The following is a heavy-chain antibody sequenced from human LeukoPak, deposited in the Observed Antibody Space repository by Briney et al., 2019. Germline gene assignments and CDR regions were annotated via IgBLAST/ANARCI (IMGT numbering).Heavy chain of an antibody. CDR3: ARDLNIVVVTAIPD. D-gene: IGHD2-21*02. V-gene: IGHV1-2*02. Sequence: GASVKVSCKASGYTFTGYYIHWVRQAPGQGLEWMGWINPNSGGTNYAQKFQGRVTMTRDTSISTAYMELSRLRSDDTAVYYCARDLNIVVVTAIPDWGQGTLVTVSS. J-gene: IGHJ4*02. CDR2: INPNSGGT. CDR1: GYTFTGYY.